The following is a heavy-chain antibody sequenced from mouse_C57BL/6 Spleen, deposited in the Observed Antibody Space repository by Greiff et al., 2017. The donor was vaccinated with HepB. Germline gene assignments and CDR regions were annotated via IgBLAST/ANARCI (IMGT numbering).Heavy chain of an antibody. CDR1: GFTFSSYT. D-gene: IGHD1-1*01. CDR2: ISGGGGNT. J-gene: IGHJ3*01. CDR3: ARLDYGSSSAWFAY. V-gene: IGHV5-9*01. Sequence: VQLKESGGGLVKPGGSLKLSCAASGFTFSSYTMSWVRQTPEKRLEWVATISGGGGNTYYPDSVKGRFTISRDNAKNTLYLQMSSLRSEDTALYDCARLDYGSSSAWFAYWGQGTLVTVSA.